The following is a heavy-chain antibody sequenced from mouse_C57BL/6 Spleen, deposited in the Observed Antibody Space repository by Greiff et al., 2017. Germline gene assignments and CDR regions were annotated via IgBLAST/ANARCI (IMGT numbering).Heavy chain of an antibody. CDR3: ARKLAHYYAMDY. J-gene: IGHJ4*01. D-gene: IGHD6-1*01. CDR2: INPGSGGT. CDR1: GYAFTNYL. Sequence: QVQLKQSGAELVRPGTSVKVSCKASGYAFTNYLIEWVKQRPGQGLEWIGVINPGSGGTNYNEKFKGKATLTADKSSSTAYMQLSSLTSEDSAVYFCARKLAHYYAMDYWGQGTSVTVSS. V-gene: IGHV1-54*01.